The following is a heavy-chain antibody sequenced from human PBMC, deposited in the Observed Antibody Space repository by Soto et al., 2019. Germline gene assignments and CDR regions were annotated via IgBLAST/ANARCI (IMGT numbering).Heavy chain of an antibody. CDR1: GASISSSTYC. CDR2: ICYSGGT. V-gene: IGHV4-39*02. J-gene: IGHJ5*02. D-gene: IGHD2-2*01. Sequence: SETLSLTCTVSGASISSSTYCWGWIRQPPGKGLEWIGSICYSGGTYYNPSLESRVTISADTSKSQFSLKLSSVTAADTAVYYCAKDSLRLSTSWYDLWGQGTLVTVSS. CDR3: AKDSLRLSTSWYDL.